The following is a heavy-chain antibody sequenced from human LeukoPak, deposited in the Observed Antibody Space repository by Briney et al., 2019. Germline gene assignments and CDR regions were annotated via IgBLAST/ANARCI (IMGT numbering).Heavy chain of an antibody. CDR2: ISSSSIYV. CDR3: ARDRDGKDY. D-gene: IGHD1-1*01. V-gene: IGHV3-21*04. CDR1: GFIFSDYS. J-gene: IGHJ4*02. Sequence: GGSLRLSCAASGFIFSDYSMNWVRQAPGKGLERVASISSSSIYVYHADSVKGRFTISRDNAKNSLFLQMNSLRAEDTAVYYCARDRDGKDYWGQGTLVTVSS.